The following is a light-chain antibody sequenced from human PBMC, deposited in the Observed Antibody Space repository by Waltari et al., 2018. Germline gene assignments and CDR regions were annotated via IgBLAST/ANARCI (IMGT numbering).Light chain of an antibody. CDR2: SNK. V-gene: IGLV1-44*01. Sequence: QSVLTQPPSASGTPGQRVTISCSGSSSNIGSNTVTWYQQLPGTAPKLLIYSNKQRPSGVPDRFSGSKSGTSASLAISGLQSEDEADYYCAAWDDSLNVHVVFGGGTKLTVL. CDR1: SSNIGSNT. J-gene: IGLJ2*01. CDR3: AAWDDSLNVHVV.